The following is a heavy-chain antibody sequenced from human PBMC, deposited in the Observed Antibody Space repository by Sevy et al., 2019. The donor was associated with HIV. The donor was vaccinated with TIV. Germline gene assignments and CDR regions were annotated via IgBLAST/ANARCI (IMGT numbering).Heavy chain of an antibody. CDR2: ISSSSSYI. CDR3: ARDLSYGLPFFDY. D-gene: IGHD5-18*01. CDR1: GFTFSSYS. Sequence: GGSLRLSCAASGFTFSSYSMNWVRQAPGKGLEWVSSISSSSSYIYYTDSVKGRFTISRDNAKNSLYLQMNSLRAEDTAVYYCARDLSYGLPFFDYWGQGTLVTVSS. V-gene: IGHV3-21*01. J-gene: IGHJ4*02.